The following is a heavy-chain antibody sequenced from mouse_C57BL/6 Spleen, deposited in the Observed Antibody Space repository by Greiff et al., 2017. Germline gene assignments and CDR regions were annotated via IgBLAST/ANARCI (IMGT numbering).Heavy chain of an antibody. CDR2: INPYNGGT. CDR1: GYTFTDYY. CDR3: ARSSYDYAEAWFAY. Sequence: EVKLMESGPVLVKPGASVKMSCKASGYTFTDYYMNWVKQSHGKSLEWIGVINPYNGGTSYNQKFKGKATLTVDKSSSTAYMELNSLTSEDSAVYYCARSSYDYAEAWFAYWGQGTLVTVSA. J-gene: IGHJ3*01. V-gene: IGHV1-19*01. D-gene: IGHD2-4*01.